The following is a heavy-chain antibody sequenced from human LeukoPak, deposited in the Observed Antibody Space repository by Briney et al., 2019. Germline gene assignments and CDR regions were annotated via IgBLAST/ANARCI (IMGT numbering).Heavy chain of an antibody. Sequence: GSSVKVSCKASGGTFSSYAISWVRQAPGQGLEWMGGIIPIFGTANYAQKFQGRVTITADESTSTAYMELSSLRSEDTAVYYCARGGYDSSGYFGDDYYYYYMDVWGKGTTVTISS. CDR1: GGTFSSYA. V-gene: IGHV1-69*01. CDR2: IIPIFGTA. CDR3: ARGGYDSSGYFGDDYYYYYMDV. J-gene: IGHJ6*03. D-gene: IGHD3-22*01.